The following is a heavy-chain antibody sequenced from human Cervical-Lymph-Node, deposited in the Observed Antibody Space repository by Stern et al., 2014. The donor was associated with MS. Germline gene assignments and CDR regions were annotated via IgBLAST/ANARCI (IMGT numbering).Heavy chain of an antibody. CDR1: GFTFSAYT. J-gene: IGHJ4*02. CDR3: ARWGSGSYNDY. Sequence: VQLVESGGGLVKPGGSLRLSCAASGFTFSAYTMHWVRQAPGQGLEWVSYISSSGGITYYADSVKGRFTISRDNAQNSLFLQMNSLRAEDTAVYYCARWGSGSYNDYWGQGTLVTVSS. CDR2: ISSSGGIT. D-gene: IGHD1-26*01. V-gene: IGHV3-21*01.